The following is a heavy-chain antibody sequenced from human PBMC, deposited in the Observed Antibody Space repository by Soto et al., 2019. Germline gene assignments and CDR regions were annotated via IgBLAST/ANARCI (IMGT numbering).Heavy chain of an antibody. V-gene: IGHV1-69*02. J-gene: IGHJ6*03. CDR3: ASLLTGITGKGRGGDYYYYMDV. CDR2: IIPILGIA. Sequence: ASVKVSCKASGGTFSSYTISWVRQAPGQGLEWMGRIIPILGIANYAQKFQGRVTITADKSTSTAYMELSSLRSEDTAVYYCASLLTGITGKGRGGDYYYYMDVWGKGTTVTVSS. CDR1: GGTFSSYT. D-gene: IGHD1-20*01.